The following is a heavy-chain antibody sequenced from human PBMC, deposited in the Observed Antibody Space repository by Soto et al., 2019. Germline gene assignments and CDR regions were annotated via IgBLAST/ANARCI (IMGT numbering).Heavy chain of an antibody. J-gene: IGHJ6*02. CDR2: INAGNGNT. CDR3: ARDDSGSYYVFYYYYGMDV. Sequence: GASVKVSCKASGYTFTSYAMHWVRQAPGQRLEWMGWINAGNGNTKYSQKFQGRVTITRDTSASTAYMELSSLRSEDTAVYYCARDDSGSYYVFYYYYGMDVWGQGTTVTVSS. D-gene: IGHD1-26*01. V-gene: IGHV1-3*01. CDR1: GYTFTSYA.